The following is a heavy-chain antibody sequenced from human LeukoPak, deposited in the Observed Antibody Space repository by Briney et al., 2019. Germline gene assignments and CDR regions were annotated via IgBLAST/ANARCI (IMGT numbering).Heavy chain of an antibody. CDR1: GYTFTSYD. Sequence: ASVKVSCKASGYTFTSYDINWVRQATGQGLEWMGWINPNSGGTNYAQKFQGRVTMTRDTSISTAYMELSRLRSDDTAVYYCARDPRGSSSWNYYYYMDVWGKGTTVTVSS. J-gene: IGHJ6*03. D-gene: IGHD6-13*01. V-gene: IGHV1-2*02. CDR3: ARDPRGSSSWNYYYYMDV. CDR2: INPNSGGT.